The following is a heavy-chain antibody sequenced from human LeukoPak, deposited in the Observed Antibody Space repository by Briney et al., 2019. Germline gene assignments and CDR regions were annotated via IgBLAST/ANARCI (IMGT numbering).Heavy chain of an antibody. D-gene: IGHD5-18*01. CDR3: ARDQWIQLCCYYMDV. J-gene: IGHJ6*03. Sequence: ASVKVFCKASGYTFTSYGISWVRQAPGQGLEWMGWISAYNGNTNYAQKLQGRVTMTTDTSTSTAYMELRSLRSDDTAVYYCARDQWIQLCCYYMDVWGKGTTVTVSS. CDR2: ISAYNGNT. V-gene: IGHV1-18*01. CDR1: GYTFTSYG.